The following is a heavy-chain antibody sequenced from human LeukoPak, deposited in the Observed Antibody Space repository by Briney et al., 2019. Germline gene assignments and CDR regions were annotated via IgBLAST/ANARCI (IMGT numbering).Heavy chain of an antibody. D-gene: IGHD5-12*01. CDR3: ARGGYSGYADYIDY. CDR1: GYTFTGYY. V-gene: IGHV1-2*02. J-gene: IGHJ4*02. CDR2: INPNSGDT. Sequence: ASVKVSCKASGYTFTGYYMHWVRQAPGQGLEWMGWINPNSGDTNYAQKFQGRVTMTRDTSISTAYMELSRLRSDDTAVYYCARGGYSGYADYIDYWGQGTLVTVSS.